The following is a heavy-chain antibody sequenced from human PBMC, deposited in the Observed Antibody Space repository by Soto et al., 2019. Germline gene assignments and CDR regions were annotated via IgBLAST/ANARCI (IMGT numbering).Heavy chain of an antibody. D-gene: IGHD4-4*01. CDR3: ARPGPNYEHFSDS. V-gene: IGHV3-11*01. CDR2: ISDSGITT. Sequence: QVQLMQSGGGLVRPGGSLRLSCAASGFTFSDHYMGWIRQAPGKGLEWVSYISDSGITTYYADSVKGRFTISRDNAKKSLVLQMNSLRAEDTAVYYCARPGPNYEHFSDSWGQGTLVTVSS. CDR1: GFTFSDHY. J-gene: IGHJ4*02.